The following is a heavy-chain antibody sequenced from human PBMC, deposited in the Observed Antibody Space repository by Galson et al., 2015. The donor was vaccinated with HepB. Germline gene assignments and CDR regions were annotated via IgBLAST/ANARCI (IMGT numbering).Heavy chain of an antibody. CDR2: IKSKTDGGTT. Sequence: LRLSCAASGFAFSNTWMNWVRQAPGKGLEWVGRIKSKTDGGTTDYAAPVKGRFTISRDDSKHTLYLQLNSLQTEDTAVYYCTTVGQTTSWSNFDYWGQGTLVTVSS. D-gene: IGHD2-2*01. CDR1: GFAFSNTW. J-gene: IGHJ4*02. V-gene: IGHV3-15*07. CDR3: TTVGQTTSWSNFDY.